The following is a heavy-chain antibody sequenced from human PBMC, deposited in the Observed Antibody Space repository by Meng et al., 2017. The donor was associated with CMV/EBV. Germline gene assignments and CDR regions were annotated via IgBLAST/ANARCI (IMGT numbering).Heavy chain of an antibody. CDR2: ISWDGGST. CDR3: AKDITVVVPAATGGMDV. V-gene: IGHV3-43*01. J-gene: IGHJ6*02. CDR1: GFTFDDYT. Sequence: GESLKISRAASGFTFDDYTMHWVRQAPGKGLEWVSLISWDGGSTYYADSVKGRFTISRDNSKNSLYLQMNSLRTEDTALYYCAKDITVVVPAATGGMDVWGQGTTVTVSS. D-gene: IGHD2-2*01.